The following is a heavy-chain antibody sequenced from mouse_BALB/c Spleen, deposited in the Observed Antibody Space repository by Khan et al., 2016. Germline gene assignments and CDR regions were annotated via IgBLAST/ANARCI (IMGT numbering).Heavy chain of an antibody. Sequence: VQLQESGAELAKPGASVKMSCKASGYTFTTYWMHWVKQRPGQGLEWIGYINPNTGYSEYDQKFKDKATLTADKSSSTAYMQLSSLTSEDSAVYYFARSTNAMDYWGQGTSVTVSS. CDR3: ARSTNAMDY. CDR2: INPNTGYS. V-gene: IGHV1-7*01. J-gene: IGHJ4*01. D-gene: IGHD2-13*01. CDR1: GYTFTTYW.